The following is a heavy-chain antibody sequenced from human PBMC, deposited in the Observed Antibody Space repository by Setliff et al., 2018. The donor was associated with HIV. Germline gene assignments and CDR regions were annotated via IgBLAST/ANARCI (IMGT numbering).Heavy chain of an antibody. D-gene: IGHD4-17*01. CDR3: AKADRGYGRNWFDP. CDR1: GFTFRKYA. CDR2: ISGSGGST. J-gene: IGHJ5*02. V-gene: IGHV3-23*01. Sequence: GGSLRLSCRASGFTFRKYAMSWVRQAPGKGLEWVSGISGSGGSTYYADSVKGRFTISRDNSKNTLYLQMNSLRAEDTAVYYCAKADRGYGRNWFDPWGQGTLVTVSS.